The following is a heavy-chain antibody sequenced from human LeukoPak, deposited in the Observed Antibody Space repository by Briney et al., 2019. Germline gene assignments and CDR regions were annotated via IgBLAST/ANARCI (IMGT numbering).Heavy chain of an antibody. J-gene: IGHJ4*02. CDR3: ARGLVGATHFDY. V-gene: IGHV4-34*01. D-gene: IGHD1-26*01. Sequence: SETLSLTCAVYGGSFSGYYWSWIRQPPGRGLEWIGEINHSGSTNYNPSLKSRVTISVDTSKNQFSLKLSSVTAADTAVYYCARGLVGATHFDYWGQGTLVTVSS. CDR2: INHSGST. CDR1: GGSFSGYY.